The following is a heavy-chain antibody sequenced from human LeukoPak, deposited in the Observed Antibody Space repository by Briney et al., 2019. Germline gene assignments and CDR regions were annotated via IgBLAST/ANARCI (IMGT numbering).Heavy chain of an antibody. CDR2: IAPIFGTA. V-gene: IGHV1-69*13. J-gene: IGHJ4*02. D-gene: IGHD1-26*01. CDR1: GGTFSSFA. CDR3: ARDPGHSGSQN. Sequence: AASVKVSCKASGGTFSSFAIYWVRQAPGQGLEWMGGIAPIFGTANYAQKFQGRVTVTADESTSTAYMELSSLRSEDTAVYYCARDPGHSGSQNWGQGTLVTVSS.